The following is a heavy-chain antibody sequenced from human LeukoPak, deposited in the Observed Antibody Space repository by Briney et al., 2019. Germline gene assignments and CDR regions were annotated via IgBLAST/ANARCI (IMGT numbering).Heavy chain of an antibody. CDR1: GFTFSSYA. J-gene: IGHJ4*02. D-gene: IGHD5-12*01. CDR3: ARDSGYGAYYFDY. CDR2: ISYDGSNK. Sequence: GGSLRLSCAASGFTFSSYAMHWVRQAPGKGLEWVAVISYDGSNKYYADSVKGRFTISRDNSKDTLYLQMNSLRAEDTAVYYCARDSGYGAYYFDYWGQGTLVTVSS. V-gene: IGHV3-30*01.